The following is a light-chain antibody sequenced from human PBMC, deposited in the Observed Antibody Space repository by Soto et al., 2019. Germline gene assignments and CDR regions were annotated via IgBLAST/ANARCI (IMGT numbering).Light chain of an antibody. Sequence: QSALTQPASVSGSPGQWITISCTGTSSDVGAYNYVSWYQHHPGKAPKLIVYAVTERPSGVSNRFSGSKSGNTASLTISGLQPEDEADFYCSSYTTSNILVFGAGTKLTVL. CDR2: AVT. CDR1: SSDVGAYNY. V-gene: IGLV2-14*03. J-gene: IGLJ2*01. CDR3: SSYTTSNILV.